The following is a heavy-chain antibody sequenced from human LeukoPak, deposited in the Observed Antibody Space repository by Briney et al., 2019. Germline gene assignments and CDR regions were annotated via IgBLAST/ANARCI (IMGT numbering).Heavy chain of an antibody. Sequence: KPSETLSLTCTVSGDSVSNGNYYWSWLRRPPGKALEWIGYIYCTGSTYYNPSLEGRVTISVDTSRNQFSVKLSSVTAADTAVYYCARSQNYYGSGDYWSQGTLVTVSS. V-gene: IGHV4-61*01. CDR3: ARSQNYYGSGDY. CDR2: IYCTGST. D-gene: IGHD3-10*01. CDR1: GDSVSNGNYY. J-gene: IGHJ4*02.